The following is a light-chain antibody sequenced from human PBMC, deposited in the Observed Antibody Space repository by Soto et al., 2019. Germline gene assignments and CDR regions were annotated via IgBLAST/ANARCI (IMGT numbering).Light chain of an antibody. CDR1: SGHSSYA. CDR2: LNSDGSH. Sequence: QPVLTQSPSASASLGASVKLTCTLSSGHSSYAIAWHQQQPEKGPRFLMKLNSDGSHNKGGGIPDRFSGSSSGAERYLTISSLQSEDEADYSCQTWGTDTVVFGGGTKVTVL. J-gene: IGLJ2*01. CDR3: QTWGTDTVV. V-gene: IGLV4-69*01.